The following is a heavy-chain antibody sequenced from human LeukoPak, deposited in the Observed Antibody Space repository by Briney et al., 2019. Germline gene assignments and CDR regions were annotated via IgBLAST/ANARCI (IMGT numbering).Heavy chain of an antibody. V-gene: IGHV3-48*04. CDR2: ISSSGSTI. CDR1: GFTFDDYG. J-gene: IGHJ4*02. D-gene: IGHD1-26*01. CDR3: ARDIVGASYE. Sequence: GSLRLSCAASGFTFDDYGMSWVRQAPGKGLEWVSYISSSGSTIYYADSVKGRFTISRDNAKNSLYLQMNSLRAEDTALYYCARDIVGASYEWGQGTLVTVSS.